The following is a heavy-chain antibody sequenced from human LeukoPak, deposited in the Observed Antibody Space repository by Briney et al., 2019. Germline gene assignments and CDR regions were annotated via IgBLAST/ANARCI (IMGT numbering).Heavy chain of an antibody. D-gene: IGHD3-10*01. CDR3: ARRRKLWFGELFGVRGSQGNWFDP. J-gene: IGHJ5*02. CDR1: GSSFTSYW. CDR2: IYPGDSDT. V-gene: IGHV5-51*01. Sequence: GASLQISCKGSGSSFTSYWIGWVRQMPGKGLEWMGIIYPGDSDTRYSPSFQGQVTISADKSISTAYLQWSSLKASDTAMYYCARRRKLWFGELFGVRGSQGNWFDPWGQGTLVTVSS.